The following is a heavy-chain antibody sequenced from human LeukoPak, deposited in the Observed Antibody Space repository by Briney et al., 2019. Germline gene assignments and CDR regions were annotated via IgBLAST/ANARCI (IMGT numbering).Heavy chain of an antibody. D-gene: IGHD1-26*01. V-gene: IGHV3-23*01. CDR2: ISGSGDST. CDR1: GFTFSSYA. CDR3: ARDYRRYGMDV. J-gene: IGHJ6*02. Sequence: GGSLRLSCAASGFTFSSYAMSWVRQAPGKGLEWVSAISGSGDSTYYGDSVKGRFTISRDNSKNTLYLQMNSLRAEDTAVYYCARDYRRYGMDVWGQGTTVTVSS.